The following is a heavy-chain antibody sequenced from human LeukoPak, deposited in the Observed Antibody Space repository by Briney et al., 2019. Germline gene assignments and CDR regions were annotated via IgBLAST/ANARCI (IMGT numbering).Heavy chain of an antibody. CDR2: IYYSGST. V-gene: IGHV4-59*01. J-gene: IGHJ4*02. CDR1: GGSISSYY. CDR3: ARAAWSRFDY. D-gene: IGHD2-15*01. Sequence: SETLSLTCTVSGGSISSYYWSWIRQPPGKGLEWIGYIYYSGSTNYNPSLKSRVTISVDTSKNQFSLKLSSVTAADTAVYYCARAAWSRFDYWGQGTLVTVSS.